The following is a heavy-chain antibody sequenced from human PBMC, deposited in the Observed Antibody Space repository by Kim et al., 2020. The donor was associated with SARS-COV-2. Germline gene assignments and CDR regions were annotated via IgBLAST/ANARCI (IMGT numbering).Heavy chain of an antibody. CDR1: GFTFSTYG. V-gene: IGHV3-33*01. CDR2: IWYDGSNK. Sequence: GGSLRLSCAASGFTFSTYGMHWVRQAPGKGLEWVAGIWYDGSNKYYADSVKGRFTISRDNSKNTLYLQMNSLRAEDTAVYYCATCYYFGSSGYDYWGRGTLVSVSS. J-gene: IGHJ1*01. D-gene: IGHD3-22*01. CDR3: ATCYYFGSSGYDY.